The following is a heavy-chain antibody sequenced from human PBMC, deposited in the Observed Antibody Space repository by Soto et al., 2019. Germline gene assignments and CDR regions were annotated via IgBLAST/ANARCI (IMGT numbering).Heavy chain of an antibody. J-gene: IGHJ3*02. V-gene: IGHV3-23*01. CDR3: AKDYAWNSGAFGI. CDR2: ISGSGGST. CDR1: GFTFSSYA. D-gene: IGHD1-1*01. Sequence: GGSLRFSCAASGFTFSSYAMSWVRQAPGKGLEWVSAISGSGGSTYYADSVKGRFTISRDNSKNTLYLQMNSLRAEDTAVYYCAKDYAWNSGAFGIWGQGTMVTVSS.